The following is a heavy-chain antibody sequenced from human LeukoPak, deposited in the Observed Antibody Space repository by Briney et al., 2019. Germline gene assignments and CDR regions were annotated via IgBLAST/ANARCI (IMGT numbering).Heavy chain of an antibody. CDR2: IYYSGST. J-gene: IGHJ6*02. V-gene: IGHV4-39*01. D-gene: IGHD2-15*01. CDR3: AIIKGYCSGGSCYHLSYYYYGMDV. Sequence: PSETLSLTCTVSGGSISSSSYYWGWIRQPPGKGLEWIGSIYYSGSTYYNPSLKSRVTISVDTSKNQFSLKLSSVTAADTAVYYCAIIKGYCSGGSCYHLSYYYYGMDVWGQGTTVTVSS. CDR1: GGSISSSSYY.